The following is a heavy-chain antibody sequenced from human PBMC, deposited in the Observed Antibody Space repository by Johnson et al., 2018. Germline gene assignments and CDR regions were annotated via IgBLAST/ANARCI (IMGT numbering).Heavy chain of an antibody. D-gene: IGHD6-19*01. V-gene: IGHV3-30*18. CDR2: ISYDGSNK. CDR1: GFTFSSYG. J-gene: IGHJ3*02. Sequence: QVQLVQSGGGVVQPGRSLRLSCAASGFTFSSYGMHWVRQAPGKGLEWVAVISYDGSNKDYANSVKGRFTISRDNSKNTIYLQMNSLRAEDTAVYYCAKTLSSGWYFSAFDIWGQGTMVTVSS. CDR3: AKTLSSGWYFSAFDI.